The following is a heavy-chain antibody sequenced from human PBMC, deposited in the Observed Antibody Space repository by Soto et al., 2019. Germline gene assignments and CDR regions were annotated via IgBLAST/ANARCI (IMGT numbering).Heavy chain of an antibody. Sequence: NPSETLSLTCAVYGGSFSGYYWSWIRQAPGKGLEWIGEINHSGSTNYNPSLKSRVTISVDASKNQFSLNLFSVTAADTAVYYCARNLWIFGVVNNYMDVWGQGNTVTVSS. V-gene: IGHV4-34*01. CDR1: GGSFSGYY. CDR3: ARNLWIFGVVNNYMDV. D-gene: IGHD3-3*01. CDR2: INHSGST. J-gene: IGHJ6*03.